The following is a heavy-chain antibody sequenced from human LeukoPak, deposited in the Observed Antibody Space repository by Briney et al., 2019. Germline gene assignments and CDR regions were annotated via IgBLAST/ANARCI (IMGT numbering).Heavy chain of an antibody. J-gene: IGHJ5*02. CDR3: ARGVIVVVPASKTPVNWFDP. CDR1: GGSFSGYY. CDR2: INHSGST. Sequence: SETLSLTCAVYGGSFSGYYWSWIRQPPGKGLEWIGEINHSGSTNYNPSLKSRVTISVDTSKNQFSLKLSSVTAADTAVYYCARGVIVVVPASKTPVNWFDPWGQGTLVTVSS. D-gene: IGHD2-2*01. V-gene: IGHV4-34*01.